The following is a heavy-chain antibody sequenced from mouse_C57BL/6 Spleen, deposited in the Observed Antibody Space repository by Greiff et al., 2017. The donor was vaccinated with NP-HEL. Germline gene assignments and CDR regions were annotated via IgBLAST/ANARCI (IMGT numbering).Heavy chain of an antibody. CDR2: IDPEDGET. CDR3: ARSNYYGSSPYAMDF. Sequence: VQLQQSGAELVKPGASVKLSCTASGFNIKDYYMHWGKQRTEQGLEWIGRIDPEDGETKYAQKFQGKATRTADTSSNTAYLQLSSLTSEDTAVYYCARSNYYGSSPYAMDFWGQGTSVTVSS. V-gene: IGHV14-2*01. J-gene: IGHJ4*01. D-gene: IGHD1-1*01. CDR1: GFNIKDYY.